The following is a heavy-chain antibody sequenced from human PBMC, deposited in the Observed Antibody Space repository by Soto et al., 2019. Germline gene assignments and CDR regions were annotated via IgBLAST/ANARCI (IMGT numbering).Heavy chain of an antibody. CDR1: GGSISNYY. J-gene: IGHJ3*02. CDR2: IYNSGNT. CDR3: SRPNQGDYAFDI. Sequence: QVQLQESGPGLVKPSETLSLTCTVSGGSISNYYWSWIRQPPGKGLEWIGYIYNSGNTKYNPSLNSRVTISVDTSKNQISLRLSPATAADTAVYFSSRPNQGDYAFDIWGQGTLVTVSS. V-gene: IGHV4-59*01. D-gene: IGHD2-21*02.